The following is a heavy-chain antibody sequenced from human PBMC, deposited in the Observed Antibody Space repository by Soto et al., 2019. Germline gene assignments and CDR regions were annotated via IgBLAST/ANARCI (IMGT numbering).Heavy chain of an antibody. Sequence: QVQLVQSGAEVKKPGSSVKVSCKASGCTFSSCAISWVRQAPGQGLEWMGGIIPIFGTANYAQKFQGRVTITADESTSTAYMELSSLRSEDTAVYYCARPPQAGSSSGWYAYWGQGTLVTVSS. CDR3: ARPPQAGSSSGWYAY. V-gene: IGHV1-69*01. CDR1: GCTFSSCA. CDR2: IIPIFGTA. D-gene: IGHD6-19*01. J-gene: IGHJ4*02.